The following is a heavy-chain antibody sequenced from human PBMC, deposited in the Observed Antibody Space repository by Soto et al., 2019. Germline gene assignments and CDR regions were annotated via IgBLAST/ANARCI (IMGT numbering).Heavy chain of an antibody. J-gene: IGHJ6*03. D-gene: IGHD3-3*01. CDR1: GGSISSYY. Sequence: SETLSLTCTVSGGSISSYYWSWIRQPPGKGLEWIGYIYYSGSTNYNPSLKSRVTISVDTSKNQFSLKLSSVTAADTAVYYCARRGAIRFLEWSDDYYYYYMDVWGKGTTVTVSS. V-gene: IGHV4-59*08. CDR2: IYYSGST. CDR3: ARRGAIRFLEWSDDYYYYYMDV.